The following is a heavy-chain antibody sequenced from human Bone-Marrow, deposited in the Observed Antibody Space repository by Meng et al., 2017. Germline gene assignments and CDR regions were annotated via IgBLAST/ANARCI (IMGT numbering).Heavy chain of an antibody. CDR2: ITTTGGST. CDR3: ARARTAYYIDY. Sequence: EMQLLECGGGLIQPGGSLRLSCAASGFTFGNYAMSWVRQGPGKGLEWVSIITTTGGSTYYADSVKGRFTISRDNSKNTLYLQVNSLTAEDTAEYFCARARTAYYIDYWGQGTLVTVSS. CDR1: GFTFGNYA. J-gene: IGHJ4*02. V-gene: IGHV3-23*01. D-gene: IGHD3/OR15-3a*01.